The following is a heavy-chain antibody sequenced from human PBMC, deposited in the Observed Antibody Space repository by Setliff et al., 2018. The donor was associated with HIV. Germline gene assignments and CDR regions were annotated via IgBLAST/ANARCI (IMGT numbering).Heavy chain of an antibody. CDR1: GYTFTNFG. J-gene: IGHJ5*02. CDR3: ARGSYYCSPTTCFHNYFDP. CDR2: ISGYNGNT. D-gene: IGHD2-2*01. Sequence: ASVKVSCKASGYTFTNFGISWVRQAPGQGLEWVGWISGYNGNTNYAQKFQGRVTMTTDTSTSTAYMELRSLRSDDTAVYYCARGSYYCSPTTCFHNYFDPWGLGTLVTVS. V-gene: IGHV1-18*01.